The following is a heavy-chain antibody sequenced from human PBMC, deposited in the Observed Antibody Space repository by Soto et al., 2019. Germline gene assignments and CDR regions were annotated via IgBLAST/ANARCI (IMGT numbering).Heavy chain of an antibody. CDR3: AREQYYDSSGDYYGMDV. V-gene: IGHV3-11*01. J-gene: IGHJ6*02. Sequence: GRSLRLSXAASGFTFSDYHMSWIRQAPGKGLEWVSYISSSGSTIYYADSVKGRFTIARDNAKNSLYLQMNSLRAEDTAVYYCAREQYYDSSGDYYGMDVWGQGTTVTVSS. CDR1: GFTFSDYH. D-gene: IGHD3-22*01. CDR2: ISSSGSTI.